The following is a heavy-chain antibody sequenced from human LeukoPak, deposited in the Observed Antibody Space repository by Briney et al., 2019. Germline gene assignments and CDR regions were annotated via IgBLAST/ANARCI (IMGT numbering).Heavy chain of an antibody. Sequence: SETLSLTCAVCGGSFSGYCWSWIRQPPGKGLEWIGEINQSGSTNYNPSLKSRVTISVDTSKNQFSLKLSSVTAADTAVYYCARDVVVPAAMRGYYYYYGMDVWGKGTTVTVSS. V-gene: IGHV4-34*01. CDR3: ARDVVVPAAMRGYYYYYGMDV. CDR1: GGSFSGYC. J-gene: IGHJ6*04. CDR2: INQSGST. D-gene: IGHD2-2*01.